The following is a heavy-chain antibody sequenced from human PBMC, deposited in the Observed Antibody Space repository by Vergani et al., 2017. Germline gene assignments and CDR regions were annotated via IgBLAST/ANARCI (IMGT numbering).Heavy chain of an antibody. CDR2: INPNSGGT. D-gene: IGHD2-2*01. CDR3: ARAGVCSSTSCYGSFHYYYYMDV. CDR1: GYTFTSYY. J-gene: IGHJ6*03. Sequence: QVQLVQSGAEVKKPGASVKVSCKASGYTFTSYYMHWVRQAPGQGLEWMGWINPNSGGTNYAQKFQGRVTMTRDTSISTAYMELSRLRSDDTAVYYCARAGVCSSTSCYGSFHYYYYMDVWGKGTTVTVSS. V-gene: IGHV1-2*02.